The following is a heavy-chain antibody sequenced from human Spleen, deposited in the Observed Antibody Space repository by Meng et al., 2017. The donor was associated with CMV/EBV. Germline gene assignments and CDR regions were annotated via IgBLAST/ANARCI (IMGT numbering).Heavy chain of an antibody. CDR3: ARRPTGTHYYFDY. CDR2: INHSGST. Sequence: SETLSLTCTVSGGSISSSSYYWSWIRQPPGKGLEWIGEINHSGSTNYNPSLKSRVTISVDTSKNQFSLKLSSVTAADTAVYYCARRPTGTHYYFDYWGQGTLVTVSS. J-gene: IGHJ4*02. CDR1: GGSISSSSYY. D-gene: IGHD1-1*01. V-gene: IGHV4-39*07.